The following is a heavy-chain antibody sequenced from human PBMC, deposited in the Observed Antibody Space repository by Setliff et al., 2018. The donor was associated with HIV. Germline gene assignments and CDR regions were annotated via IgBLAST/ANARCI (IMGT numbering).Heavy chain of an antibody. J-gene: IGHJ5*02. CDR3: ARSPGLYGSGSYNWFDP. CDR1: GFTFSTYA. CDR2: ISGGGGTT. Sequence: QSGGSLRLSCAASGFTFSTYAMTWVRQGPGKGLEWVSGISGGGGTTYYAAAVKGRFTISRDNSKNTLYLQMNSLRAEDTAVYYCARSPGLYGSGSYNWFDPWGQGTLVTVSS. V-gene: IGHV3-23*01. D-gene: IGHD3-10*01.